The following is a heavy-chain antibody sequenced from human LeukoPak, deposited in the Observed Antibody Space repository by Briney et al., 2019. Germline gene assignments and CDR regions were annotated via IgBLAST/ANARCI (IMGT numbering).Heavy chain of an antibody. V-gene: IGHV1-69*02. Sequence: ASVTVSLKASGGTFSSYTISWVRRAPGQGLEWMGRIIPILGIANYAQKLQGRVRITADKSASTAYMELRRLRSEDTAGYYCARGNSGSYHFDYWGQGTLVTVSS. D-gene: IGHD1-26*01. J-gene: IGHJ4*02. CDR1: GGTFSSYT. CDR2: IIPILGIA. CDR3: ARGNSGSYHFDY.